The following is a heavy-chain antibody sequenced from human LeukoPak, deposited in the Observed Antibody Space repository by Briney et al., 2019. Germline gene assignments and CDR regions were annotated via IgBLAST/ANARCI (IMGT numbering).Heavy chain of an antibody. Sequence: PSETLSLTCTVSGGSLSSSSYYWGWIRHPRGKGLEWIGSIFYSGSTYYNPSLESRVTISVDTSKNQFSLKLSSVTAADTAVYYCARQFYYDSGGSHYWGQGTLVTVSS. V-gene: IGHV4-39*01. J-gene: IGHJ4*02. D-gene: IGHD3-22*01. CDR1: GGSLSSSSYY. CDR2: IFYSGST. CDR3: ARQFYYDSGGSHY.